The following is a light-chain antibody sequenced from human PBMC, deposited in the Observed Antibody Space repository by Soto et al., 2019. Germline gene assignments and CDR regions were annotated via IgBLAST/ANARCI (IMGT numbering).Light chain of an antibody. J-gene: IGLJ2*01. V-gene: IGLV2-14*03. CDR2: DVN. CDR1: SSDIGAYNF. CDR3: TSWTTSTTMI. Sequence: QSALTQPASVSGSPGQSITISCTGTSSDIGAYNFVSWYQQHPGKAPKLMLYDVNIRPSGVSNRFSGSKSGNTASLTISGLPAEDQADYYCTSWTTSTTMIFGRGTKLTVL.